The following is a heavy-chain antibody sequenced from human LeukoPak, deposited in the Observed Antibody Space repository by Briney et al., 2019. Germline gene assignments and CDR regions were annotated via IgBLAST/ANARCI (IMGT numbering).Heavy chain of an antibody. Sequence: GESLKISCKGSGXSFTSYWSGWVRQMPGKGLEWMGIIYPGDSDTRYSPSFQGQITISADKSTSTAYLQGSSLKASDTAMYYCARATYCGGDCYPSSFDYWGQGTLVTVSS. V-gene: IGHV5-51*01. CDR3: ARATYCGGDCYPSSFDY. D-gene: IGHD2-21*02. CDR1: GXSFTSYW. CDR2: IYPGDSDT. J-gene: IGHJ4*02.